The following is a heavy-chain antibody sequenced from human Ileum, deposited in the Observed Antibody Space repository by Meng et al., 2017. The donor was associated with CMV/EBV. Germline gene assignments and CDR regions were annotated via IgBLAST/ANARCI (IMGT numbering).Heavy chain of an antibody. J-gene: IGHJ4*02. CDR1: GGTVSHYG. CDR2: IIPIFGTA. D-gene: IGHD1-1*01. V-gene: IGHV1-69*12. CDR3: ARLGQQLVAPPAYFDS. Sequence: QAQLVLSGAEDNKPRAAVKVSCKASGGTVSHYGISWIRKPPGQGHEWMGGIIPIFGTANYDQKFQGRITITAEESTQTVYMELSSLTADDTALYFCARLGQQLVAPPAYFDSWGQGTLVTVSS.